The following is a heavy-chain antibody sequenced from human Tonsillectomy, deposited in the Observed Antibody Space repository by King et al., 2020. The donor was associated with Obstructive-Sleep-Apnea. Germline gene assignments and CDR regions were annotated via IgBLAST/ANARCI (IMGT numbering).Heavy chain of an antibody. V-gene: IGHV1-8*01. D-gene: IGHD6-13*01. Sequence: QLVQSGAEVKKPGASVKVSCKASGYTFTSYDINWVRQATGQGLEWMGWRNPNSGNTGYAQKFQGRGTMSRNNSISTAYMGLSSLRSDDTAVYYCARAWYSSSWTLRGFDPWGQGTLVTVSS. CDR2: RNPNSGNT. CDR3: ARAWYSSSWTLRGFDP. CDR1: GYTFTSYD. J-gene: IGHJ5*02.